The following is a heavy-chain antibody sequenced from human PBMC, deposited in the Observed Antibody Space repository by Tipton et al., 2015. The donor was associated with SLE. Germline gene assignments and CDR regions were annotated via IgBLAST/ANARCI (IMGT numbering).Heavy chain of an antibody. CDR2: IKGRTDGGTT. Sequence: SLRLSCAASGFTFSNAWMNWVRQAPGKGLEWVGRIKGRTDGGTTDYAAPVKGRFTISRDDSKNTLYLQMNSLKTDDTAVYYCSTSPVGFLERKGYFQHWGQGTLVTVSS. CDR3: STSPVGFLERKGYFQH. CDR1: GFTFSNAW. V-gene: IGHV3-15*01. J-gene: IGHJ1*01. D-gene: IGHD3-3*01.